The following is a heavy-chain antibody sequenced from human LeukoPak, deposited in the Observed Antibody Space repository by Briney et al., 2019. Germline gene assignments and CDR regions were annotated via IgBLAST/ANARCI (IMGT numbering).Heavy chain of an antibody. Sequence: GESLKISCKGSGYSFTSYWIGWVRQMPGKGLEWMGIIYPGDSDTRYSPSFQGQVTISAVKSISTAYLQWSSLRASDTAMYYCARRISYYYDSSGYYFDYWGQGTLVTVSS. D-gene: IGHD3-22*01. CDR3: ARRISYYYDSSGYYFDY. J-gene: IGHJ4*02. CDR2: IYPGDSDT. V-gene: IGHV5-51*01. CDR1: GYSFTSYW.